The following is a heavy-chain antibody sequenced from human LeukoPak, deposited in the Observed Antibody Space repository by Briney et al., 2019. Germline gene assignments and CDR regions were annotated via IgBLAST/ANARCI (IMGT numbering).Heavy chain of an antibody. D-gene: IGHD6-13*01. J-gene: IGHJ4*01. V-gene: IGHV3-11*01. CDR2: IKGSGSNI. CDR1: GVTFNDYS. CDR3: AREGTSWFHNYDY. Sequence: PGGSLRLSCAASGVTFNDYSMAWIRQAPGKGLEWLSYIKGSGSNIFYADSVKGRFTICRDNAKNSLYLQMNSLRADDTAVYYCAREGTSWFHNYDYWGQGTLVTVSS.